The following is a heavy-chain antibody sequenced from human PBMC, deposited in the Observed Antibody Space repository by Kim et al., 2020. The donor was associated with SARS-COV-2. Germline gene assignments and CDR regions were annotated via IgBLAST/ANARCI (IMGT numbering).Heavy chain of an antibody. CDR3: AKVNRYDILTGYGMDV. Sequence: GGSLRLSCAASGFTFSSYAMSWVRQAPGKGLEWVSAISGSGGSTYYADSVKGRFTISRDNSKNTLYLQMNSLRAEDTAVYYCAKVNRYDILTGYGMDVWGQGTTVTVSS. CDR2: ISGSGGST. D-gene: IGHD3-9*01. V-gene: IGHV3-23*01. J-gene: IGHJ6*02. CDR1: GFTFSSYA.